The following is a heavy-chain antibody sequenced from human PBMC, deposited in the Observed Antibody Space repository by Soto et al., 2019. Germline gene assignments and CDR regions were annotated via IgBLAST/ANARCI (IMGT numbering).Heavy chain of an antibody. CDR1: GGSISSGGYY. D-gene: IGHD3-22*01. Sequence: SETLSLTCTVSGGSISSGGYYWSWIRQHPGKGLEWIGYIYYTGSTYYNPSLKSRVTISVDTSKNQFSLKLTSVTAADAALYYCARDFFDSSDYTTNWFDPWGQGTLVTVSS. J-gene: IGHJ5*02. CDR2: IYYTGST. CDR3: ARDFFDSSDYTTNWFDP. V-gene: IGHV4-31*03.